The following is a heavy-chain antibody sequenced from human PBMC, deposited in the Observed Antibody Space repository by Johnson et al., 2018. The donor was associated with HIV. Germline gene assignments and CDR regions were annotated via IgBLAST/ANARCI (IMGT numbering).Heavy chain of an antibody. D-gene: IGHD6-13*01. J-gene: IGHJ3*02. CDR2: IRYDGSNK. Sequence: QVQLVESGGGVVQPGGSLRLSCAASGFTFSSYGMHWVRQAPGKGLEWVAFIRYDGSNKYYADSVKGRFTISRDNSKNTVFLQRNSLRVEDTAVYYCASDSSSWYGSAFDIWGQGTMVTVSS. V-gene: IGHV3-30*02. CDR1: GFTFSSYG. CDR3: ASDSSSWYGSAFDI.